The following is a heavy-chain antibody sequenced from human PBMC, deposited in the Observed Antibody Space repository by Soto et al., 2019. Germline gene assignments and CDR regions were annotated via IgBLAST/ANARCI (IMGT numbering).Heavy chain of an antibody. Sequence: QVQLVQSGAGVKKPGSSVKVSCKASGGTFSSYAISWVRQAPGQGLEWMGGIIPIFGTANYAQKFQGRVTITADESTSTAYMELSSLRSEDTAVYYCARDRRPTVTVYYYYGMDVWGQGTTVTVSS. CDR1: GGTFSSYA. D-gene: IGHD4-4*01. CDR3: ARDRRPTVTVYYYYGMDV. CDR2: IIPIFGTA. J-gene: IGHJ6*02. V-gene: IGHV1-69*01.